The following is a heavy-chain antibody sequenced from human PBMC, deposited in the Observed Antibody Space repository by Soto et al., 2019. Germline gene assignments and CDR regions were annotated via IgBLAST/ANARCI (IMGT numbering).Heavy chain of an antibody. D-gene: IGHD1-1*01. CDR3: TSGHDDSDAFDI. V-gene: IGHV3-15*07. J-gene: IGHJ3*02. CDR1: GFTFSNAW. CDR2: IKSKTDGGTT. Sequence: PGGSLRLSCAASGFTFSNAWMNWVRQAPGKGLEWVGRIKSKTDGGTTDYAAPVKGRFTISRDDSKNTLYLQMNSLKTEDTAVYYCTSGHDDSDAFDIWGQGTLVTVSS.